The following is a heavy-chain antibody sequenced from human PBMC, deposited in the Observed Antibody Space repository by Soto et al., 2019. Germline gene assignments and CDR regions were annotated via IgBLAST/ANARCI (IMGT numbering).Heavy chain of an antibody. CDR1: GGSISSSDYY. CDR3: VSGYPWVGFDY. CDR2: IYYSGSA. J-gene: IGHJ4*02. Sequence: SETLSLTCTVSGGSISSSDYYWGWIRQPPGKGLEWIGNIYYSGSASYNPPLKSRVTISVDTSKNQVSLKLSSVTAADTAVYNCVSGYPWVGFDYWGQGTLVTVPQ. V-gene: IGHV4-39*01. D-gene: IGHD5-18*01.